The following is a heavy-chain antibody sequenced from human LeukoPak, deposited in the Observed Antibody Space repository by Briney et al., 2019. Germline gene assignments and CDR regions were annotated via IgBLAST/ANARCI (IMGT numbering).Heavy chain of an antibody. J-gene: IGHJ3*02. CDR1: GFTVSSNY. CDR3: ARVPTAGYCSGGSCYDDAFDI. Sequence: GGSLRLSCAASGFTVSSNYMSWVRQAPGKGLEWVSVIYSGGSTYYADSVKGRFTISRDNSKNTLYLQMNSLRAEDTAVYYCARVPTAGYCSGGSCYDDAFDIWGQGTMVTVSS. V-gene: IGHV3-53*01. CDR2: IYSGGST. D-gene: IGHD2-15*01.